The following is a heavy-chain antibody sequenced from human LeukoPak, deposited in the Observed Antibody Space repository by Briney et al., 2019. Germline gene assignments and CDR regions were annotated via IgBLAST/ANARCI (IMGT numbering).Heavy chain of an antibody. CDR1: GGSISGYY. V-gene: IGHV4-4*07. D-gene: IGHD3-3*01. CDR2: VYSSGDT. CDR3: ARAAGAASGQYFDF. J-gene: IGHJ4*02. Sequence: PSETLSLTCTVSGGSISGYYWSWIRHSAGQGLEWIGRVYSSGDTIYNSSLESRVTMSVDTSKNQLSLKLRPVTAADTAVYYWARAAGAASGQYFDFWGQGALVTVSS.